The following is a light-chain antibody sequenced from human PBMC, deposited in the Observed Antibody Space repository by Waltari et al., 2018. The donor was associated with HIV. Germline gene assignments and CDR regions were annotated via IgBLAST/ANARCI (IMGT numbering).Light chain of an antibody. V-gene: IGLV2-23*02. Sequence: QSALTQPASVSGSPGKSITISCTGTRSDVGGYNLVSWYQQHPGKAPKLMIYEVSKRPSGVSNRFSDSKSGNTASLTISGLQAEDEADYYCCAYAGSTTYVIFGGGTKLTVL. CDR1: RSDVGGYNL. J-gene: IGLJ2*01. CDR3: CAYAGSTTYVI. CDR2: EVS.